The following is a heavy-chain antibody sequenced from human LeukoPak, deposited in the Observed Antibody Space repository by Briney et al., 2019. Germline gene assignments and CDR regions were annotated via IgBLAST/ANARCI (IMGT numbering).Heavy chain of an antibody. J-gene: IGHJ6*03. CDR2: ISSSSSTI. V-gene: IGHV3-48*01. CDR1: GFTFSRYS. CDR3: VSSPYYYMDV. D-gene: IGHD2-2*01. Sequence: PGGSLRLSCAASGFTFSRYSMNWVRQAPGKGLEWISYISSSSSTIYYADSVKGRFNNSRDNAKNSLYLQMNSLRAEDTAVYYCVSSPYYYMDVWAKGPRSSSP.